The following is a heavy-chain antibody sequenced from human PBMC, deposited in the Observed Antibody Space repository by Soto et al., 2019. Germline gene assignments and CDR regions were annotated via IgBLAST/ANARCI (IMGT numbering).Heavy chain of an antibody. CDR3: VKAYRTTSPA. Sequence: EVQLLESGGGLVQPGGSLTLSCAASGFSFNVYAMGWVRQALGKGLEWVSSITRNGGTTYYADSVKGRFTISRDNSKGTLHLQMNSLRDEDTAVYFCVKAYRTTSPAWGQGTLVTVSP. CDR1: GFSFNVYA. V-gene: IGHV3-23*01. D-gene: IGHD3-16*02. CDR2: ITRNGGTT. J-gene: IGHJ4*02.